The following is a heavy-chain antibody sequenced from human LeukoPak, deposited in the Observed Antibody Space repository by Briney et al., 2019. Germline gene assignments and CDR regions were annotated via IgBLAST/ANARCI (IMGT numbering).Heavy chain of an antibody. Sequence: PGGSLRLSCAASGFTVSSNYMSWVRQAPGKGLEWVSVIFSGGSTYYADSVKGRFTISRDNSKNTLYLQMNSLRAEDTAVYYCARDFGSSTRTDYWGQGTLVTVSS. CDR3: ARDFGSSTRTDY. D-gene: IGHD6-6*01. CDR1: GFTVSSNY. J-gene: IGHJ4*02. CDR2: IFSGGST. V-gene: IGHV3-66*01.